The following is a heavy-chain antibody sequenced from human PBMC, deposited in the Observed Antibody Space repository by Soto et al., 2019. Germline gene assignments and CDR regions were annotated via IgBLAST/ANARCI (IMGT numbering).Heavy chain of an antibody. CDR2: IIPISETT. CDR1: GGTFSSYA. Sequence: QVQLVQSGAEVKKPGSSVKVSCKASGGTFSSYAISWVRQAPGQGLEWMGGIIPISETTNYAQKFQGRVTSTADESKSTAYMELSSLRSEDTAVYYCARSHGSSTSLEIYYYYYYGMDVWGQGTTVTVSS. J-gene: IGHJ6*02. CDR3: ARSHGSSTSLEIYYYYYYGMDV. D-gene: IGHD2-2*01. V-gene: IGHV1-69*01.